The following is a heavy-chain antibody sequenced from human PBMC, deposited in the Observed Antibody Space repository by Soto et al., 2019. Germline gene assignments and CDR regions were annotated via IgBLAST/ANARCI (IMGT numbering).Heavy chain of an antibody. CDR1: GFTVSGDF. J-gene: IGHJ5*02. Sequence: EVQLVESGGRLVQPEGSLRLSCGASGFTVSGDFMMWVRQAPGKGLEWVSTIYSDGRTYHADSVKGRFSISRDNSMNTLYLQMNSLTVEDTALYDCASRGPWGQGTLVTVSS. V-gene: IGHV3-66*01. CDR2: IYSDGRT. CDR3: ASRGP.